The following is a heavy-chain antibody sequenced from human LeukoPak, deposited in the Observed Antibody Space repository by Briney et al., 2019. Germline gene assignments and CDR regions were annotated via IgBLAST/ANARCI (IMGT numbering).Heavy chain of an antibody. Sequence: GGSLRLSCAASGFPFTSFSMHWVRQAPGRGLEYVSAIDGGGHNTFYADSVRGRFTISRDNSKNSLYLQMGSLRPEDMAVYYCARLNRGYDYWGQGALITVSS. D-gene: IGHD5-12*01. CDR3: ARLNRGYDY. CDR2: IDGGGHNT. CDR1: GFPFTSFS. V-gene: IGHV3-64*02. J-gene: IGHJ4*02.